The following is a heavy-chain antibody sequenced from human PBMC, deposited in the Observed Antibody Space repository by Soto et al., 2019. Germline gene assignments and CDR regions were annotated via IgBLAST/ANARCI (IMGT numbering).Heavy chain of an antibody. CDR3: ARAFQCLAPFDY. D-gene: IGHD6-19*01. J-gene: IGHJ4*02. CDR2: IIPIFGTA. Sequence: GASVKVSCKASGGTFSSYAISWVRQAPGQGLEWMGGIIPIFGTANYAQKFQGRVTITADESTSTAYMELSSLRSEDTAVYYCARAFQCLAPFDYWGQGTLVTVSS. V-gene: IGHV1-69*13. CDR1: GGTFSSYA.